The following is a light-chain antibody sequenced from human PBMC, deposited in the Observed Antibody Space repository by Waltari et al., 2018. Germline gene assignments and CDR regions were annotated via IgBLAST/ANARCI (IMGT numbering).Light chain of an antibody. J-gene: IGLJ1*01. CDR1: KSHIGAGSD. Sequence: QSVLTQPPSVSGAPGQRVTISCPGSKSHIGAGSDVDWYQQLPGTAPKFLSYDNNDRPSGVPDRFSGSKSGTSASLAITGLQAEDEADYYCQSYDNGLNGPYVFGTGTRVTVL. CDR3: QSYDNGLNGPYV. CDR2: DNN. V-gene: IGLV1-40*01.